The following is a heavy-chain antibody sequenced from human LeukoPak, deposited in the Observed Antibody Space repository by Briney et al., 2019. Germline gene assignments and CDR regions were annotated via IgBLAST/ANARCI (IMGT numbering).Heavy chain of an antibody. CDR2: IYTSGST. CDR1: GGSISSGSYY. J-gene: IGHJ5*02. D-gene: IGHD4-17*01. Sequence: SQTLSLTCTVSGGSISSGSYYWSWIRQPAGKGLEWIGRIYTSGSTNYNPSLKSRVTISVDTSKNQFSLKLSSVTAADTAVYYCARQEPLDYGVSQNYNWFDPWGQGTLVTVSS. V-gene: IGHV4-61*02. CDR3: ARQEPLDYGVSQNYNWFDP.